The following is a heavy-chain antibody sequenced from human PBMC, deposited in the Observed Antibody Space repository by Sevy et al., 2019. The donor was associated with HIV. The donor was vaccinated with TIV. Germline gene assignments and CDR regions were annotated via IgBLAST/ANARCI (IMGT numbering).Heavy chain of an antibody. J-gene: IGHJ4*02. Sequence: GESLKISCAASGFIFSNYYMTWVRQAPGKGLEWVSYISDRSDTISYADSVKGRFTISRDNAKNALYLQMGSLRGEDTAVYYCARVRDRYCSGGSCYYGYFFDYWGQGTLVTVSS. D-gene: IGHD2-15*01. CDR3: ARVRDRYCSGGSCYYGYFFDY. V-gene: IGHV3-48*01. CDR1: GFIFSNYY. CDR2: ISDRSDTI.